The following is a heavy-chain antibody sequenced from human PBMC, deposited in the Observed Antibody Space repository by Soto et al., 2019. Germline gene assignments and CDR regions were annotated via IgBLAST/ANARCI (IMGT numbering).Heavy chain of an antibody. CDR2: IYYSGST. J-gene: IGHJ5*02. CDR1: GGSISSGDYY. CDR3: ARVMVRGEPPNWFDP. Sequence: SATLSLTCTFSGGSISSGDYYWSWIRQPPGKGLEWIGYIYYSGSTNYNPSLKSRVTISVDTSKNQFSLKLSSVTAADTAVYYCARVMVRGEPPNWFDPWGQGTLVTVSS. V-gene: IGHV4-61*08. D-gene: IGHD3-10*01.